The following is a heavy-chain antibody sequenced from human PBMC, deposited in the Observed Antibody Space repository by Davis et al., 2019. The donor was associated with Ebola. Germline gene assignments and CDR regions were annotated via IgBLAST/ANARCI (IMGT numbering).Heavy chain of an antibody. CDR3: AKGHYFDV. Sequence: GGSLRLSCAASGFTFSSYGMHWVRQAPGKGLEWVAIISYDGSNKYYADSVKGRFTISRDNSKNTLYLQMNSLRAEDTAVYYCAKGHYFDVWGQGTLVTVSS. J-gene: IGHJ4*02. V-gene: IGHV3-30*18. CDR2: ISYDGSNK. CDR1: GFTFSSYG.